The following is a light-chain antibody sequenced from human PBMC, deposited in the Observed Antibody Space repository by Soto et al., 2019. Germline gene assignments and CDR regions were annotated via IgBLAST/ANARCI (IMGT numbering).Light chain of an antibody. Sequence: QSVLTQPASVSGSPGHSITISCTGTSSDVGGYNYVSWYQQHPGKAPKLMIYDVSNRPSGVSNRFSGSKSGNTASLTISGLQAEDEADYYCSSYTSSSAYVFGTGTKVTV. J-gene: IGLJ1*01. V-gene: IGLV2-14*01. CDR2: DVS. CDR3: SSYTSSSAYV. CDR1: SSDVGGYNY.